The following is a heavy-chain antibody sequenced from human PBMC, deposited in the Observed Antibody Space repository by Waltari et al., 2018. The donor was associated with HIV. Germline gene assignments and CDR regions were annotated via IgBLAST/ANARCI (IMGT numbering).Heavy chain of an antibody. Sequence: EMQLAESGGGLAQPGKSLRLSCAASGFSVTATFMGWIRQAPGTGLEWVSVIYTGGNILYADSVRGRVTISRDSSRNTLDLQMDNLRDEDTAVYYCARGGPGGSQPFDHWGQGTLVTVSS. V-gene: IGHV3-53*01. CDR3: ARGGPGGSQPFDH. CDR2: IYTGGNI. CDR1: GFSVTATF. D-gene: IGHD2-15*01. J-gene: IGHJ4*02.